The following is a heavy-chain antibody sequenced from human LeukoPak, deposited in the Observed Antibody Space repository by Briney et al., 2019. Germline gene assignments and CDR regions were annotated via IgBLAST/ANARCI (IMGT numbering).Heavy chain of an antibody. CDR2: INHSGNT. V-gene: IGHV4-34*01. J-gene: IGHJ3*02. CDR1: GGSFSGYY. Sequence: SEPLSLTCAVYGGSFSGYYWSWIRQPPGKGLEWIGEINHSGNTNYNPSLKSRATISLDTPKHQFSLKLSSVTAADTAVYYCARHFPMTTVTTGTLSEGFDIWGQGTMVTGSS. CDR3: ARHFPMTTVTTGTLSEGFDI. D-gene: IGHD4-17*01.